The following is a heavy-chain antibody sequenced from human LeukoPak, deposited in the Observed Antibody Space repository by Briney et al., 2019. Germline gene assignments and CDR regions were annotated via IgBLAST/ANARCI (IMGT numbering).Heavy chain of an antibody. CDR3: ARTVSGYYFNA. V-gene: IGHV4-59*01. CDR2: VAYSGST. Sequence: SETLSLTCAVSGGSINSYYWSCIRQPPGKGLESIGYVAYSGSTNYNPSLKSRVTISLDTSKNQFSLKLSSVTAADTAVYYCARTVSGYYFNAWGPGTLVTVSS. CDR1: GGSINSYY. J-gene: IGHJ5*02. D-gene: IGHD2/OR15-2a*01.